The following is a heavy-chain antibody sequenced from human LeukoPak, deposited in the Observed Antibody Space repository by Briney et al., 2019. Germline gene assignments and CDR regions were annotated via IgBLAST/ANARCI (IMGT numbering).Heavy chain of an antibody. Sequence: PSETLSLTCAVYGGSFSGYYWSWIRQPPGKGLEWIGEINHSGSTNYNPSLKSRVTISVDTSKNQFSLKLSSVTAADTAVYYCARFPRYDSSGYYYVGFDYWGQGTLVTVSS. J-gene: IGHJ4*02. V-gene: IGHV4-34*01. CDR3: ARFPRYDSSGYYYVGFDY. CDR1: GGSFSGYY. CDR2: INHSGST. D-gene: IGHD3-22*01.